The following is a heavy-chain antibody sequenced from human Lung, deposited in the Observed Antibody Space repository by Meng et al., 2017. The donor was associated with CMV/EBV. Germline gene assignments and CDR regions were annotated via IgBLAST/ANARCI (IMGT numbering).Heavy chain of an antibody. CDR2: IDWDDDK. V-gene: IGHV2-70*20. CDR1: GFSLSTSGMC. Sequence: SGPTLVKPTQTLTLTCTFSGFSLSTSGMCVSWVRQPPGKALEWLALIDWDDDKYYSTSLKTRLTISKDTSKNQVVLTMTNMDPVDTATYYCARIPQAGSSWYPPYYYYYGMDVXGQGXTVTVSS. J-gene: IGHJ6*02. D-gene: IGHD6-13*01. CDR3: ARIPQAGSSWYPPYYYYYGMDV.